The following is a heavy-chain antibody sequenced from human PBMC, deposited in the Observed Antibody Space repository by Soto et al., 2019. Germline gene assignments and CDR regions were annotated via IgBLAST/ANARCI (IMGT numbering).Heavy chain of an antibody. V-gene: IGHV3-74*01. CDR1: GFTFSSYW. J-gene: IGHJ4*02. Sequence: PGGSLRLACAASGFTFSSYWMHWVRQAPGKGLVWVSRINSDGSSTSYADSVKGRFTISRDNAKNTLYLQLNSLRAEDTAVYYCVRTSVLVAAATRDDYWGEGTLVT. D-gene: IGHD2-15*01. CDR2: INSDGSST. CDR3: VRTSVLVAAATRDDY.